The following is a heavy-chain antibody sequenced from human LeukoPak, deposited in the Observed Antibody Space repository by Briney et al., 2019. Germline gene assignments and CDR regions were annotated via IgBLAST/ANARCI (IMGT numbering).Heavy chain of an antibody. J-gene: IGHJ4*02. D-gene: IGHD1-26*01. CDR1: GFTFSDYG. V-gene: IGHV3-33*01. Sequence: GSSLRLSCAVFGFTFSDYGMHWVRLAPGKGLEWVAVIWYDGSNKYYGDSVKGRFTISRDNSKNTLYLQMNSLRVEDTAVYYCARDRPTGSYYSIDYWGQGTLVTVPS. CDR2: IWYDGSNK. CDR3: ARDRPTGSYYSIDY.